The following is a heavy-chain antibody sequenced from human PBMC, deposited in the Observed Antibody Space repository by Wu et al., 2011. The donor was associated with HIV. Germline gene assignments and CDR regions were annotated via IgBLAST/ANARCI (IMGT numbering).Heavy chain of an antibody. Sequence: QVQLVQSGAEVKKPGSSVKVSCKASGGSFRNSAISWVRQTPGQGLEWMGRIIPIFGTTNYTQKFHGRVTITADDSASTAYMELSSLRSEDTAVYYCARDFGGDEDYWGQGTLVTVSS. V-gene: IGHV1-69*18. CDR3: ARDFGGDEDY. J-gene: IGHJ4*02. D-gene: IGHD2-21*01. CDR1: GGSFRNSA. CDR2: IIPIFGTT.